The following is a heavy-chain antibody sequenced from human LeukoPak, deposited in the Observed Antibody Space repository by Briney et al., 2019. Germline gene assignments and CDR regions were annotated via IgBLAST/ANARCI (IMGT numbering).Heavy chain of an antibody. Sequence: GGSLRLSCAASGFTFSNYGMNWVRQAPGKGLEWVANMNQDGSGKYYVDSVKGRFAISRDNAKNSLYLQMNNLRVEDTAVYYCARDNDRKDDSWGQGTLVTVSS. V-gene: IGHV3-7*01. CDR2: MNQDGSGK. CDR3: ARDNDRKDDS. CDR1: GFTFSNYG. J-gene: IGHJ5*02. D-gene: IGHD3-16*01.